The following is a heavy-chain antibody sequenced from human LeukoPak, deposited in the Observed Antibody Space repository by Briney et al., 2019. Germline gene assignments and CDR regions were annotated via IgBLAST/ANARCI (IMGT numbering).Heavy chain of an antibody. CDR1: GYTFTGYY. CDR2: INPNSGGT. CDR3: ARDYVWGSYRGPFDY. J-gene: IGHJ4*02. V-gene: IGHV1-2*02. Sequence: SVKVSCKASGYTFTGYYMHWVRQAPGQGLEWMGWINPNSGGTNYAQKFQGRVTMTRDTSISTAYMELSRLRSDDTAVYYCARDYVWGSYRGPFDYWGQGTLVTVSS. D-gene: IGHD3-16*02.